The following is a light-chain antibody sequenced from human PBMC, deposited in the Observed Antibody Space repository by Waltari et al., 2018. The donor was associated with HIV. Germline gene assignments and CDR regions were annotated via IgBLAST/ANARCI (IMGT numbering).Light chain of an antibody. CDR1: SSNIRPNN. Sequence: QSVLTPPPSTSGPPGPTVTISSSRSSSNIRPNNVYWYQKLPGTAPKLLIDKNAQLPSGVPDRFSGSKAGASASLAIIWLRSGDEGDYYGAGWDESLSGVIFGGGTKLSVL. V-gene: IGLV1-47*01. CDR2: KNA. CDR3: AGWDESLSGVI. J-gene: IGLJ2*01.